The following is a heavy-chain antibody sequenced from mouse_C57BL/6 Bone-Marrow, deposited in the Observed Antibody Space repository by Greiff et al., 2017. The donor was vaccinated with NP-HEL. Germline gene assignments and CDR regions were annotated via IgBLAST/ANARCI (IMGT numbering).Heavy chain of an antibody. CDR2: INPSTGGT. V-gene: IGHV1-42*01. Sequence: EVQLQQSGPELVMPGASVKISCKASGYSFTGYYMNWVKQSPEKSLEWIGEINPSTGGTTYNQKFKAKATLTVDKSSSTAYMQLKSLTSEDSAVYYCASFYDYGSSVYFDVWGTGTTVTVSS. D-gene: IGHD1-1*01. CDR1: GYSFTGYY. J-gene: IGHJ1*03. CDR3: ASFYDYGSSVYFDV.